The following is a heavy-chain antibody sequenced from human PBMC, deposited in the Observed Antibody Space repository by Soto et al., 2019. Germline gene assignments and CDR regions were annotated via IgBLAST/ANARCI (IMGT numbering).Heavy chain of an antibody. J-gene: IGHJ4*02. Sequence: QLQLQESGPGLVKPSETLSLTCAVSGGSISSSSYYWGWIRQPPGKGLEWIGRIYYSGSTYYNPSLKSRVTISVDTSKNHFSLRLTSVTAADTAFYSCASLPDWGSGNNWGPGTLVTVSS. CDR2: IYYSGST. D-gene: IGHD3-10*01. CDR3: ASLPDWGSGNN. V-gene: IGHV4-39*02. CDR1: GGSISSSSYY.